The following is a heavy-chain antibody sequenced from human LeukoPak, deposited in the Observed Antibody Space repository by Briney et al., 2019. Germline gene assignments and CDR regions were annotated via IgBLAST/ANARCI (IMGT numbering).Heavy chain of an antibody. CDR1: GGTFTSYA. D-gene: IGHD2-21*02. CDR2: VIPIFGTG. Sequence: SVKVSCNASGGTFTSYAISWVRQAPGQGLEWMGGVIPIFGTGNCAQKFQGRVTITADESTNTVFMELSSLRSEDTAVYYCARRACGGDTNSSLYYYYGMDVWGQGTTVTVAS. V-gene: IGHV1-69*13. J-gene: IGHJ6*02. CDR3: ARRACGGDTNSSLYYYYGMDV.